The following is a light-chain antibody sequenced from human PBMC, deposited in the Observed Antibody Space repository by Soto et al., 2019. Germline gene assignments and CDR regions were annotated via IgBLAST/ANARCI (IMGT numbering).Light chain of an antibody. Sequence: EIVMTQSPATLSVSPGGRATLSCRASQSISDTLAWYQQKPGQAPRLLIHGASTRAPGFPARFSGSGSGTDFTLTISSLQSEDFAVYYCQQRGNWPLTFGGGTKVDIK. V-gene: IGKV3-15*01. CDR1: QSISDT. CDR3: QQRGNWPLT. J-gene: IGKJ4*01. CDR2: GAS.